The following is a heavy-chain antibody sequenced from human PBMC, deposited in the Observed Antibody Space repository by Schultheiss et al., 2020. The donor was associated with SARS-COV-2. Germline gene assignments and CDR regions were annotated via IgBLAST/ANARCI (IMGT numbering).Heavy chain of an antibody. D-gene: IGHD6-19*01. J-gene: IGHJ4*02. V-gene: IGHV3-74*01. CDR1: GFTFSNSW. CDR3: ARAGLDPLDY. Sequence: GGSLRLSCAASGFTFSNSWMHWVRQAPGKGLVWVSHINGDGSATNYADSVKGRFTISRDNSKNTLYLQMNSLRAEDTAVYYCARAGLDPLDYWGQGTLVTVSS. CDR2: INGDGSAT.